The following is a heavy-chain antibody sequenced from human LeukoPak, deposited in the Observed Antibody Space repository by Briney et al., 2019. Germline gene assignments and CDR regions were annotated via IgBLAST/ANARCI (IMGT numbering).Heavy chain of an antibody. CDR2: LTASGGST. Sequence: GGSLRLSCTASGFIFSSYVMSWVRQGPGKGLEWVSALTASGGSTDYADSVKGRFTISRDNAKNTLYLQMNSLRAEDTAVYYCARERVMYYYGAGSPDYWGQGTLVTVSS. CDR3: ARERVMYYYGAGSPDY. CDR1: GFIFSSYV. D-gene: IGHD3-10*01. J-gene: IGHJ4*02. V-gene: IGHV3-23*01.